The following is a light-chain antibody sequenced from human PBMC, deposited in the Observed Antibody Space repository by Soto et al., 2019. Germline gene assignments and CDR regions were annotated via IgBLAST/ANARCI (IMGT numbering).Light chain of an antibody. CDR2: GPS. CDR3: QKYNSLPFT. J-gene: IGKJ3*01. Sequence: DIQMTQSPSSLSASVGDTVTITCRASQDISNYLAWFQQKPGEAPKLLIYGPSTLESGVPSRFSGGKSETDFTLTISGLQPEDVAIDYCQKYNSLPFTFGPGTKVEIQ. CDR1: QDISNY. V-gene: IGKV1-27*01.